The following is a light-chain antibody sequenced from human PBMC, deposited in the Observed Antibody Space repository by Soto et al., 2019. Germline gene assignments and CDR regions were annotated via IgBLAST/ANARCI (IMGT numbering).Light chain of an antibody. CDR2: AAS. V-gene: IGKV1-39*01. CDR3: QQGYITPWT. CDR1: QTIGNY. Sequence: DIQMTQAPSSLPASVGDRVTITCRASQTIGNYLNWYQQRPGKAPNLLISAASTLQSGVPSRFSGSGSGTDFTLTISGLRPEDFATYYCQQGYITPWTFGQGTKVDI. J-gene: IGKJ1*01.